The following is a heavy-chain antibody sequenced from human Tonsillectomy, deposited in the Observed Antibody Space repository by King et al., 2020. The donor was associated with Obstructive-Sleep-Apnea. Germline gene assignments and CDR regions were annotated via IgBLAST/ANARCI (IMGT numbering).Heavy chain of an antibody. D-gene: IGHD2-15*01. CDR3: AKDPGRLSMAPAVDYYTGMAV. CDR2: ISYDGNTK. CDR1: GFTFSGYA. J-gene: IGHJ6*02. V-gene: IGHV3-30*04. Sequence: HVQLVESGGGVVQPGRSLRLSCVASGFTFSGYAMDWVRQAPGKGLEWVAVISYDGNTKYYADSVKGRFTISRDNSKKTLDLQMNSMRADDTAVYFFAKDPGRLSMAPAVDYYTGMAVWGHGTTVSVSS.